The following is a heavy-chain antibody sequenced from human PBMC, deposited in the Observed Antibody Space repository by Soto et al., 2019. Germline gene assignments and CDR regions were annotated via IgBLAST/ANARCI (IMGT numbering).Heavy chain of an antibody. V-gene: IGHV1-18*01. Sequence: QVHLVQSGAEVKKPGASVKVSCKASGYTFTSYGITWVRQAPGQGLEWMGWISAHNGNTDYAQKLQGTAIVTRDTSTSTASMELRSLISDDTAVYYCASGTYADYWGQGALVTVSS. J-gene: IGHJ4*02. CDR1: GYTFTSYG. CDR2: ISAHNGNT. CDR3: ASGTYADY.